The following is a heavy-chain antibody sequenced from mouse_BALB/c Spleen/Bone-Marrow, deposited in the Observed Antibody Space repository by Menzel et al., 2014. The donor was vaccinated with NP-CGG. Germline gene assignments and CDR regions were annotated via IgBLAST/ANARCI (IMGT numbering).Heavy chain of an antibody. V-gene: IGHV1-69*01. Sequence: VQLQQSGAEPVMPGASVKMSCKASGYTFTDYWMHLVKQRPGQGLEWIGAIDTSDSYTSYNQKFKGKATLTVDESSSTAYMQLSSLTSEDSAVYYCARKYDYYYAMDYWGQGTSVTVSS. CDR1: GYTFTDYW. CDR3: ARKYDYYYAMDY. J-gene: IGHJ4*01. CDR2: IDTSDSYT. D-gene: IGHD2-4*01.